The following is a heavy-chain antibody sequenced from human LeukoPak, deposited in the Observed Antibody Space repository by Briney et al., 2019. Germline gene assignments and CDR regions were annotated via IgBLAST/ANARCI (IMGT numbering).Heavy chain of an antibody. J-gene: IGHJ4*02. D-gene: IGHD5-24*01. Sequence: GESLQISSKGSGYSITYYWIGWVRQMPGKGLEWLGIIYPGDSGTRYSPSFQGHVTISADKCISTAYLHWSSLKASDTAMYYCARHESNGYIASAFDYWGEAPLVTVSS. CDR1: GYSITYYW. V-gene: IGHV5-51*01. CDR3: ARHESNGYIASAFDY. CDR2: IYPGDSGT.